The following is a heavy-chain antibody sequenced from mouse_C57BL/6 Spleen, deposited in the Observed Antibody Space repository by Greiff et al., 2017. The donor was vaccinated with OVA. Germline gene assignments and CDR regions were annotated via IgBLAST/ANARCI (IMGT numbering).Heavy chain of an antibody. CDR1: GFTFTDYY. D-gene: IGHD2-1*01. J-gene: IGHJ2*01. CDR3: ARRGNYVGYFDY. CDR2: IRNKANGYTT. Sequence: EVQLQESGGGLVQPGGSLSLSCAASGFTFTDYYMSWVRQPPGKALEWLGFIRNKANGYTTEYSASVKGRFTISRDNSQSILYLQMNALRAEDSATYYCARRGNYVGYFDYWGQGTTLTVSS. V-gene: IGHV7-3*01.